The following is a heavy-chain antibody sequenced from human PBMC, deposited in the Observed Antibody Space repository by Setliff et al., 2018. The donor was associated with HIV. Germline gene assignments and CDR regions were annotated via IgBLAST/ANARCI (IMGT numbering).Heavy chain of an antibody. CDR2: INPNSGGT. CDR3: ALTPYSSSSLSY. CDR1: GYTFTNYY. J-gene: IGHJ4*02. V-gene: IGHV1-2*02. Sequence: ASVKVSCKASGYTFTNYYMHWVRQAPGQGLEWMGWINPNSGGTNYAQKFQGRVTMTRDTSISTAYMELSRLRSDDTAVYYCALTPYSSSSLSYWGQGNLVTVSS. D-gene: IGHD6-6*01.